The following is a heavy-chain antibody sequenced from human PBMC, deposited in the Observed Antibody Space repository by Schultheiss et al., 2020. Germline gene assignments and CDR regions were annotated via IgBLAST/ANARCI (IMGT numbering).Heavy chain of an antibody. J-gene: IGHJ1*01. Sequence: SWIRQPPGQGLEWVGRIKSKTDGGTTDYAAPVKGRFTISRDDSKNTLYLQMNSLKTEDTAVYYCTTGSGSDEYFQHWGQGTL. V-gene: IGHV3-15*01. CDR3: TTGSGSDEYFQH. CDR2: IKSKTDGGTT. D-gene: IGHD1-26*01.